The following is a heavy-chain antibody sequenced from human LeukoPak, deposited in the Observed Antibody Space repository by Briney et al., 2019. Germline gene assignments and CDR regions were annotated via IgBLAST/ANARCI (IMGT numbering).Heavy chain of an antibody. D-gene: IGHD3-10*01. CDR1: GYTFTSYG. CDR2: ISAYNGNT. V-gene: IGHV1-18*01. J-gene: IGHJ4*02. CDR3: ARDLSYYGSGSVLGY. Sequence: AASVKVSCKASGYTFTSYGISWVRQAPGQGLEWMGWISAYNGNTNYAQKLQGRVTMTTDTSTSTAYMELRSLRSDDTAVYYCARDLSYYGSGSVLGYWGQGTLVTVSS.